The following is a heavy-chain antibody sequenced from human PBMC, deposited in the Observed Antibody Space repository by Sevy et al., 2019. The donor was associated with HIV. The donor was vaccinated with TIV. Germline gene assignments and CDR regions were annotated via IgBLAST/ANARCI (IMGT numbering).Heavy chain of an antibody. V-gene: IGHV5-51*01. CDR3: ARRFRSLFGVYHYYFDY. J-gene: IGHJ4*02. D-gene: IGHD3-10*02. CDR1: GYGFTSYW. CDR2: IYPGDSDT. Sequence: GESLKISCKGSGYGFTSYWIGWVRQMPGKGLEWMGIIYPGDSDTRYSPSFQGQVTISADKSISTAYLQWSSLKASDTAMYYCARRFRSLFGVYHYYFDYWGQGTLVTVSS.